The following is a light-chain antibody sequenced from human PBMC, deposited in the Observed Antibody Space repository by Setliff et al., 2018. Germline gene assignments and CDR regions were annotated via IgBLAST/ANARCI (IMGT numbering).Light chain of an antibody. CDR2: STN. Sequence: QTVVTQEPSFSVSPGGTVTLTCGLSSGSVSTSYYPSWYQQTPGQAPRTLIYSTNTRSSGVPDRFSGSILGNKAALTITGAQADDESDYYCVLYMGSGTLYVFGTGTKVPS. CDR3: VLYMGSGTLYV. J-gene: IGLJ1*01. CDR1: SGSVSTSYY. V-gene: IGLV8-61*01.